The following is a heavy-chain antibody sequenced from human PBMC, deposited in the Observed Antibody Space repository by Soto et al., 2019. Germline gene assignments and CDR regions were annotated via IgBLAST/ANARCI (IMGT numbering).Heavy chain of an antibody. CDR3: ANHRGFLVTQYFFDY. D-gene: IGHD2-21*02. CDR2: ISNSGGST. J-gene: IGHJ4*02. V-gene: IGHV3-23*01. CDR1: GFTFKNYA. Sequence: GGSLRLSCAASGFTFKNYAMSWVRQAPGKGLEWVSSISNSGGSTYYADSVQGRFTISRDNSKNTLSLQMNSQRAEDTAIYYCANHRGFLVTQYFFDYWGQGTLVTVSS.